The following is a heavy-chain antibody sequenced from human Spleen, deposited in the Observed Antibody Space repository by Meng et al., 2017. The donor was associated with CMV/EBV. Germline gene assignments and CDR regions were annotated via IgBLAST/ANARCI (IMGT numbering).Heavy chain of an antibody. CDR2: INPNSGGT. D-gene: IGHD2-2*01. CDR3: ARAGGYCISTSCYLFRY. CDR1: GYTFTGYY. V-gene: IGHV1-2*02. Sequence: ASVKVSCKASGYTFTGYYMHWVRQAPGQGLEWMGWINPNSGGTNYAQKYQGRVTMTRDTSISTAYMELSRLRSDATAVYYCARAGGYCISTSCYLFRYWGQGTLVTVSS. J-gene: IGHJ4*02.